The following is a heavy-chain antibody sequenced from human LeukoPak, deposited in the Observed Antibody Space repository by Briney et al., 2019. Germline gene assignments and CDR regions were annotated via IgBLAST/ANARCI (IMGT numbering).Heavy chain of an antibody. J-gene: IGHJ4*02. CDR2: IHYGGIT. CDR1: GFTISSND. Sequence: SETLSLTCTASGFTISSNDWSWIRQAPGKGLECIGYIHYGGITYYQDSLMSRVTISIDTSKNQIFLQLNTLTAADTAVYYCGKRYNYVFPYWGGGTLGTVS. D-gene: IGHD1-1*01. V-gene: IGHV4-59*01. CDR3: GKRYNYVFPY.